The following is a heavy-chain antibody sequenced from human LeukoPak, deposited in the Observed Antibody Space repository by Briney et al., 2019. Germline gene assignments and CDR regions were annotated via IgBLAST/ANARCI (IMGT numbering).Heavy chain of an antibody. CDR2: INPSGGST. CDR3: ASSTPTGRIAARPHYYYGMDV. Sequence: ASVKVSCKASGYTFTTYYMHWVRQAPGQGLEWMGIINPSGGSTSYAQKFQGRVTMTRDTSTSTVYMELSSLRSEDTAVYYCASSTPTGRIAARPHYYYGMDVRGQGTTVTVSS. J-gene: IGHJ6*02. V-gene: IGHV1-46*01. CDR1: GYTFTTYY. D-gene: IGHD6-6*01.